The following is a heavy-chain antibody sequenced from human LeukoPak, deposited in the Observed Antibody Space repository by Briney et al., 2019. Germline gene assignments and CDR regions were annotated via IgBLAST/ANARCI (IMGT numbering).Heavy chain of an antibody. V-gene: IGHV1-18*01. Sequence: ASVNVSCKASGFTFSKFCLAWVRPAPGQGLEWMGWINPSNGNTNYAHNFQGRVTMTTATSTSTAYMELRSLRSDDTALYFCARDYGSGQLDYWGQGTLVTVSS. D-gene: IGHD6-19*01. CDR3: ARDYGSGQLDY. CDR2: INPSNGNT. J-gene: IGHJ4*02. CDR1: GFTFSKFC.